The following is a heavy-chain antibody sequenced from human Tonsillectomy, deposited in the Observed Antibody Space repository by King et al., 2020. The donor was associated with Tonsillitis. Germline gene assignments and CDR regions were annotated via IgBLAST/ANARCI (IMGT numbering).Heavy chain of an antibody. CDR3: ARDSGSAQRSKYKVYAL. CDR2: IYYSGST. J-gene: IGHJ2*01. D-gene: IGHD3-10*01. Sequence: QLQESGPGLVKPSETLSLTCTVSGGSISSYYWSWIRQPPGKGLEWIGYIYYSGSTNYNPSLKSRVTISVDTSKNQFSLKLSSVTAADTAVYYCARDSGSAQRSKYKVYALWGRGTLVTVSS. V-gene: IGHV4-59*01. CDR1: GGSISSYY.